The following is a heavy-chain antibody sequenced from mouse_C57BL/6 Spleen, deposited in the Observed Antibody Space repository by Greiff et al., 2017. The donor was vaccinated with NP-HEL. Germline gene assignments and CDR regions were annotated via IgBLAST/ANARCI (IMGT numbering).Heavy chain of an antibody. Sequence: QVQLQQPGAELVMPGASVKLSCKASGYTFTSYWMHWVKQRPGQGLEWIGEIDPSDSYTNYNQKFKGKSTLTVDKSSSTAYMQLSSLTSEDSAVYYCARREYDYDGWDYAMDYWGQGTSVTVSS. D-gene: IGHD2-4*01. J-gene: IGHJ4*01. CDR2: IDPSDSYT. V-gene: IGHV1-69*01. CDR1: GYTFTSYW. CDR3: ARREYDYDGWDYAMDY.